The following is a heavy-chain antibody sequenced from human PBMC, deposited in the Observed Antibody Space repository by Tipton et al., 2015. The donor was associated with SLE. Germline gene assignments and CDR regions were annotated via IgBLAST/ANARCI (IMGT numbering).Heavy chain of an antibody. CDR1: GYTFNSYG. CDR2: ISAYNGNT. Sequence: QSGPEVKKPGASVKVSCKASGYTFNSYGISWVRQAPGQGLEWMGWISAYNGNTNYAQKLQGRVTMTRNTSISTAYMELSSLRSEDTAVYYCATQLGMDAFHIWGQGTLVTVSS. V-gene: IGHV1-18*01. J-gene: IGHJ3*02. CDR3: ATQLGMDAFHI. D-gene: IGHD7-27*01.